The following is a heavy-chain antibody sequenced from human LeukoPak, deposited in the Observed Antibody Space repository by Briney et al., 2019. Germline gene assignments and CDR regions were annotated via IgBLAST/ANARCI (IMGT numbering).Heavy chain of an antibody. Sequence: GGSLRLSCAASGFTFSSYAMSWVRQAPGKGLEWVSAISGSGGSTYYADSVKGRFTIPRDNSKNTLYLQMNSLRAEDTAVYYCAKDSRPIAAAVNWFDPWGQGTLVTVSS. J-gene: IGHJ5*02. CDR2: ISGSGGST. CDR3: AKDSRPIAAAVNWFDP. V-gene: IGHV3-23*01. CDR1: GFTFSSYA. D-gene: IGHD6-13*01.